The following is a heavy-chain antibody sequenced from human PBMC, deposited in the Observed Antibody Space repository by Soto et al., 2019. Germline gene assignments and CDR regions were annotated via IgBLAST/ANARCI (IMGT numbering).Heavy chain of an antibody. D-gene: IGHD6-13*01. CDR1: GYSFTSYW. Sequence: GESLKISCKGSGYSFTSYWIGWVRQMPGKGLEWMGIIYPGDSDTRYSPSFQGQVTISADKSITTAYLPWSSLKASDTAMYYFTRSSSLDYYYCGMDVWGQGTKVTVSS. CDR2: IYPGDSDT. J-gene: IGHJ6*02. V-gene: IGHV5-51*01. CDR3: TRSSSLDYYYCGMDV.